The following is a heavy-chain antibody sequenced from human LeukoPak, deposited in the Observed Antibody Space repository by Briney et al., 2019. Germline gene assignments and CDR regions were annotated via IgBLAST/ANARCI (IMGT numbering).Heavy chain of an antibody. CDR1: GGTFSSYT. J-gene: IGHJ6*02. CDR2: IIPILGTA. CDR3: AREASENYYYGTDV. Sequence: SVKVSCKASGGTFSSYTISWVRQAPGQGLEWMGRIIPILGTANYAQKFQGRVTITADKSTSTAYMELSSLRSEDTAVYYCAREASENYYYGTDVWGQGTTVTVSS. V-gene: IGHV1-69*08. D-gene: IGHD1-14*01.